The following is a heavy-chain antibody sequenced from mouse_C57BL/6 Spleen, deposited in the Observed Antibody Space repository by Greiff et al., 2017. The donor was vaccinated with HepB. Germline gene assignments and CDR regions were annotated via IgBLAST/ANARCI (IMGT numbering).Heavy chain of an antibody. CDR2: IYPGSGTT. J-gene: IGHJ4*01. CDR3: ASYYGSSDYAMDY. V-gene: IGHV1-76*01. CDR1: GYTFTDYY. Sequence: QVQLKESGAELVRPGASVKLSCKASGYTFTDYYINWVKQRPGQGLEWIARIYPGSGTTYYNEKFKGKATLTAEKSSSTAYMQLSSLTSEDSAVYFCASYYGSSDYAMDYWGQGTSVTVSS. D-gene: IGHD1-1*01.